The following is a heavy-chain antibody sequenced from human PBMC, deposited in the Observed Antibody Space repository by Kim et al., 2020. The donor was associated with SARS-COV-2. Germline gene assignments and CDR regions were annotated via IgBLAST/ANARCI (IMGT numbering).Heavy chain of an antibody. D-gene: IGHD6-19*01. V-gene: IGHV3-9*01. CDR3: AKATVAGTTKMYYFDY. J-gene: IGHJ4*02. Sequence: SVKVRFTISRDDAMNSLYLQMNSLRAEDTALYYCAKATVAGTTKMYYFDYWRQGTLVTVSS.